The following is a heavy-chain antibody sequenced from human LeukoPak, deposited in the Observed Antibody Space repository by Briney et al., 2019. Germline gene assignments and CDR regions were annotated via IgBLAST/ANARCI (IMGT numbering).Heavy chain of an antibody. CDR2: ISWHGGST. CDR1: GFSFEHYT. V-gene: IGHV3-43*01. Sequence: SGGSLRLSCAASGFSFEHYTMHWIRQVPGKGLEWVSFISWHGGSTYYADSVKGRFTISRDSSKNSLYLQMNSLTTEDAALYYCAKDRAYSSGWIYFDYWGQGTLVTVSS. D-gene: IGHD6-19*01. CDR3: AKDRAYSSGWIYFDY. J-gene: IGHJ4*02.